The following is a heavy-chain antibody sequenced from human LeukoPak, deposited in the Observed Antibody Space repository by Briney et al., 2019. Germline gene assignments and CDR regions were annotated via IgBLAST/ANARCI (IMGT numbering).Heavy chain of an antibody. D-gene: IGHD3-22*01. J-gene: IGHJ4*02. CDR1: GGSISSSSYY. CDR3: ARHGGRFFYDSSGQIFDY. V-gene: IGHV4-39*01. CDR2: IQYSGST. Sequence: SETLSLTCTVSGGSISSSSYYWGWIRQPPGKGLEWIGSIQYSGSTYYNPSLKSRVTISEDTSKRQFSLKLSSVTAADTAVYYCARHGGRFFYDSSGQIFDYWGQGTLVTVSS.